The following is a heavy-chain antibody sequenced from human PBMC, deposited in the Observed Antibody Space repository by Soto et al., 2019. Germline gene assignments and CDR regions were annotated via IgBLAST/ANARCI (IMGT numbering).Heavy chain of an antibody. V-gene: IGHV4-59*01. D-gene: IGHD1-26*01. CDR2: IYYSGST. J-gene: IGHJ5*02. CDR3: ARSLYSGSYTNWFDP. CDR1: GGSISIYY. Sequence: ASETLSLTCTVSGGSISIYYWSWIRQPPGKGLEYIGYIYYSGSTNYNPSLKSRVTISVDTSKKQFSLKLSSVTAADTAVYYCARSLYSGSYTNWFDPWGQGTLVTVSS.